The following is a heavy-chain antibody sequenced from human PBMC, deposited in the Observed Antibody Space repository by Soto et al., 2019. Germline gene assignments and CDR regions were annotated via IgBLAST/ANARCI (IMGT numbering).Heavy chain of an antibody. D-gene: IGHD6-13*01. CDR3: ARDGGQYSSSWADY. V-gene: IGHV3-53*01. CDR2: IYSGGST. J-gene: IGHJ4*02. CDR1: GFTVSSNY. Sequence: PGGSLRLSCAASGFTVSSNYMSWVRQAPGKGLEWVSVIYSGGSTYYADSVKGRFTISRDNSKNTRYLQMNSLRAEDTAVYYCARDGGQYSSSWADYWGQGTLVTVSS.